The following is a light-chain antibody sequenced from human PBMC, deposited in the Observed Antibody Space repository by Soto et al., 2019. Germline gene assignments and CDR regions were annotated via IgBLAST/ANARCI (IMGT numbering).Light chain of an antibody. CDR1: SSDVGGYNY. CDR2: DVS. V-gene: IGLV2-11*01. CDR3: CSYAGGPYV. Sequence: QSALTQPRSVSGSHGQSVAISCTGSSSDVGGYNYVSWYQQHPGKAPKVMIYDVSKRPSGVPDRFSGSKSGDTASLTITGLQAEDEADYYCCSYAGGPYVFGTGTKLTVL. J-gene: IGLJ1*01.